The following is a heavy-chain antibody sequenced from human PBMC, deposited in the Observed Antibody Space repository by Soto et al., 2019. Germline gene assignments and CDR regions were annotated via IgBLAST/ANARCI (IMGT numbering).Heavy chain of an antibody. J-gene: IGHJ5*02. Sequence: ASVKVSCKASGYTFTSDAMHWVRQAPGQRLEWMGWINAGNGNTKYSQKFQGRVTITRDTSASTAYMELSSLRSEDTAVYYCARDADDIVLMVYASYNWFDPWGQGTLVTVSS. CDR2: INAGNGNT. CDR1: GYTFTSDA. CDR3: ARDADDIVLMVYASYNWFDP. D-gene: IGHD2-8*01. V-gene: IGHV1-3*01.